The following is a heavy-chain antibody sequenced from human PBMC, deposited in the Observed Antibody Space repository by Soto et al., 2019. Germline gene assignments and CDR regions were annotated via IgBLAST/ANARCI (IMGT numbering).Heavy chain of an antibody. D-gene: IGHD3-22*01. CDR3: ARGRRPLIGGRDDTRGYSAH. Sequence: ASVKVSCKASGSSFIAYGLSWVRQAPGQGLEWMGWISVYNGNTNYAQKFQGRVSMTTDTSTSTVYMELRNLRSDDTAFYYCARGRRPLIGGRDDTRGYSAHGGR. CDR1: GSSFIAYG. CDR2: ISVYNGNT. V-gene: IGHV1-18*01. J-gene: IGHJ2*01.